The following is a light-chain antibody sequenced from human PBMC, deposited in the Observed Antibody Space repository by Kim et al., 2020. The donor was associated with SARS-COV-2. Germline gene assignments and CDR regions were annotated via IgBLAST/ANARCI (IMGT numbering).Light chain of an antibody. V-gene: IGLV3-21*04. CDR3: QVWDSSSGVV. J-gene: IGLJ2*01. CDR2: YDS. Sequence: SYELTQPPSVSVAPGKTARITCGGNNIGSKSVHWYQQKPGQAPVLVIYYDSDRPSGIPERFSGSNSGNTATLTISRVEAGDEDDYYCQVWDSSSGVVFGG. CDR1: NIGSKS.